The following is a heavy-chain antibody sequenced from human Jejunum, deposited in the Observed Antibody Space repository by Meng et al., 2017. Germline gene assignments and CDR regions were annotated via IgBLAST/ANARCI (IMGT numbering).Heavy chain of an antibody. Sequence: GESLKISCAGSGFMFNRYWMSWVRQAPGKGLEWVANIKQGGSAKNYADSVKGRFTISRDNAKNSLYLQMNSLRAEDTALYYCARADGDADGAYWGQGTLVTVSS. CDR3: ARADGDADGAY. CDR1: GFMFNRYW. V-gene: IGHV3-7*01. D-gene: IGHD4-17*01. CDR2: IKQGGSAK. J-gene: IGHJ4*02.